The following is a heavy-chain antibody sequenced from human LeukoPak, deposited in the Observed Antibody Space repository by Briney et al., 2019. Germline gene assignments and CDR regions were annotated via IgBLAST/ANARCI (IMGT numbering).Heavy chain of an antibody. V-gene: IGHV4-61*01. CDR1: GGSVSSGSYY. CDR3: ARVYGSGSYFFDY. D-gene: IGHD3-10*01. CDR2: IYYSGST. J-gene: IGHJ4*02. Sequence: PSETLSLTCTVSGGSVSSGSYYWSWIRQPPGKGLEWIGYIYYSGSTNYNPSLKGRVTISVDTSKNQFSLKLSSVTAADTAVYYCARVYGSGSYFFDYWGQGTLVTVSS.